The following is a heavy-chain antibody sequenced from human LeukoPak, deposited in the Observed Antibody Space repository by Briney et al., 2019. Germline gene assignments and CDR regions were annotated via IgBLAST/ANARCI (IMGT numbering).Heavy chain of an antibody. D-gene: IGHD2-15*01. J-gene: IGHJ5*02. V-gene: IGHV4-39*01. CDR3: ARALGYCSGGSCTRGYNWFDP. CDR1: GGSISSSDYY. CDR2: IYFGGST. Sequence: SETLSLTCAVSGGSISSSDYYWGWIRQPPGKGLEWIGSIYFGGSTYYNPSLKSRVTISVDTSMNQFSLKLSFVTTADTAVYYCARALGYCSGGSCTRGYNWFDPWGQGTLVTVSS.